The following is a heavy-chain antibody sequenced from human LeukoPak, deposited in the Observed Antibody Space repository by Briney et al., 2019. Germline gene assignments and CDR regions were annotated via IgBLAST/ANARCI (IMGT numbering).Heavy chain of an antibody. D-gene: IGHD2-15*01. CDR1: GGTFSSYA. CDR2: IIPIFGTA. Sequence: SLKVSCKASGGTFSSYAISWVRQAPGQRLKWMGGIIPIFGTANYAQKFQGRVTITADKSTSTAYMELSSLRSEDTAVYYCARGRGGKYCSGGSCYSYDYYYYYMDVWGKGTTVTVSS. J-gene: IGHJ6*03. V-gene: IGHV1-69*06. CDR3: ARGRGGKYCSGGSCYSYDYYYYYMDV.